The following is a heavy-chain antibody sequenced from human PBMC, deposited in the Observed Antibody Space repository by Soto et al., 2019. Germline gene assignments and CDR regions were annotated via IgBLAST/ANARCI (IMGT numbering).Heavy chain of an antibody. CDR2: MYNTGST. CDR3: ARDLWGYCGTDCYPLDV. Sequence: SETLALTCTISGGSISWYYWSWIRQPPGKGLEWIGYMYNTGSTVYNPSFKSRVTISVDTSKNQFSLKLNSVTAADTAVYYCARDLWGYCGTDCYPLDVWGQGTTVTVSS. J-gene: IGHJ6*02. CDR1: GGSISWYY. V-gene: IGHV4-59*01. D-gene: IGHD2-21*02.